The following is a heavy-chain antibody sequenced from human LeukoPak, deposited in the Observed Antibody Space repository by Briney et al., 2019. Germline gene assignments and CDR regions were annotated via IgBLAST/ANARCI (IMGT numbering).Heavy chain of an antibody. V-gene: IGHV4-34*01. Sequence: PSETLSLTCAVYGGSFSGYYWSWIRQPPGKGLEWIGEINHSGSTNYNPSLKSRVTISVDTSKNQFSLKLSSVTAADTAVYYCARYSYGYDAFDIWGXGTMVTVSS. J-gene: IGHJ3*02. D-gene: IGHD5-18*01. CDR2: INHSGST. CDR3: ARYSYGYDAFDI. CDR1: GGSFSGYY.